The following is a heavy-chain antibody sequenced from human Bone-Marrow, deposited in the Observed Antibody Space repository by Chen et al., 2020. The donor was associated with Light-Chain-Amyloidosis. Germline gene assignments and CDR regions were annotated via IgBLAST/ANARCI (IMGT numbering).Heavy chain of an antibody. V-gene: IGHV3-21*01. CDR2: ISSTSSYI. Sequence: EVQLVESGGGLVKPGGSLRLSCAASGFTFSTYGMNWVRQAPGKGLEWVSSISSTSSYIYYADSVKGRFTISRDNAKNSLYLQINSLRAEDTAVYYCARLAIGCYDYWGQGTLVTVSS. CDR3: ARLAIGCYDY. CDR1: GFTFSTYG. J-gene: IGHJ4*02. D-gene: IGHD2-8*01.